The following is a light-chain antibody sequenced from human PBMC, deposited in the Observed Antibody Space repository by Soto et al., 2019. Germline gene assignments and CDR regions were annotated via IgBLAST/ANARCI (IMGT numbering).Light chain of an antibody. J-gene: IGLJ3*02. CDR2: DVS. CDR1: NSDIGGYNY. CDR3: CSYAATYNFWL. V-gene: IGLV2-11*01. Sequence: QSALTQPRSVSGSPGQSVTISCTGTNSDIGGYNYVSWYQQHPGKAPKVMIYDVSRRPSGVPDRFSGSKSGNTASLTISGLQAEDEADYYCCSYAATYNFWLFGGGTKVTVL.